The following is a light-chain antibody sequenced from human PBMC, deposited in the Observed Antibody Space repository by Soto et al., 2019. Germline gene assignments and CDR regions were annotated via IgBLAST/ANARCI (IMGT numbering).Light chain of an antibody. Sequence: QSALTQPASVSGSPGQSITISCTGTNSDVGGYNYVSWYQQHPGKAPKLMIYEVSNRPSGVSNRFSGSKSGNTASLTISGLQAEDEADYYCSSYTSSRVFGGGTKVTVL. V-gene: IGLV2-14*01. CDR2: EVS. CDR1: NSDVGGYNY. J-gene: IGLJ3*02. CDR3: SSYTSSRV.